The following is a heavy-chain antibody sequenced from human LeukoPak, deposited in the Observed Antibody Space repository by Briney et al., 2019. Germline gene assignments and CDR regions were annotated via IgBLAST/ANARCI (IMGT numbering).Heavy chain of an antibody. Sequence: ASVKVSCKASGYTFTNYGVTWVRLAPGQGPEWLGWNSGYSGDTYYAQKFQGRVTMTTETSTSTAYMELRSLQPDDTAVYYCARDKRWKNTGDYVFDSWGQGTLVTVSS. D-gene: IGHD3-16*01. V-gene: IGHV1-18*01. CDR3: ARDKRWKNTGDYVFDS. J-gene: IGHJ4*02. CDR2: NSGYSGDT. CDR1: GYTFTNYG.